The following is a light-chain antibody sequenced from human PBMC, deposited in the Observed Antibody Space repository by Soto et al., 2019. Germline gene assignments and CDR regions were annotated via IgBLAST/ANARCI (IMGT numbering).Light chain of an antibody. Sequence: DIQMTQSTSSLSSSVSGRFTITCQASQDISNYLNWYQQKPGKAPKLLIYDASNLETGVPSRFSGSGSGTDFTFTISSLQPEDIATYYCQQYDNLPLTFGGGTKV. CDR3: QQYDNLPLT. CDR1: QDISNY. V-gene: IGKV1-33*01. J-gene: IGKJ4*01. CDR2: DAS.